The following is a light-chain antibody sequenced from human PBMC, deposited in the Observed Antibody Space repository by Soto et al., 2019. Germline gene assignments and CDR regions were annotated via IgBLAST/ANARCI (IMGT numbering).Light chain of an antibody. Sequence: QSVLTQPASVSGSPGQSITISCTGTNNDIGAYDYVSWYQQHPGKPPKLMIFEVRNRPSGVSSRFSGSRSGNTASLTISGLQAEDEAEYYCSSYTTMSTKVFGTGTQLTVL. V-gene: IGLV2-14*01. CDR1: NNDIGAYDY. J-gene: IGLJ1*01. CDR3: SSYTTMSTKV. CDR2: EVR.